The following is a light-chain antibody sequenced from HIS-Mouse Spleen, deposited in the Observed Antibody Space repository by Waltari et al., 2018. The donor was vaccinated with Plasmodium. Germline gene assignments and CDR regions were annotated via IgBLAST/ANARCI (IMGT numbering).Light chain of an antibody. CDR2: EDS. Sequence: YQLTQPPPASVSPGQPARIACSGDAVPTNSPYWYQHKSGQAPVLVIYEDSKRPPGIPERFSGSSSGTMATLTISGAQVEDEADYYCYSTDSSGNHRVFGGGTKLTVL. CDR3: YSTDSSGNHRV. J-gene: IGLJ3*02. CDR1: AVPTNS. V-gene: IGLV3-10*01.